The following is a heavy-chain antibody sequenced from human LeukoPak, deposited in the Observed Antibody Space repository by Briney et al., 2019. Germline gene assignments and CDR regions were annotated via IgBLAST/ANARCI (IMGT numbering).Heavy chain of an antibody. V-gene: IGHV3-23*01. D-gene: IGHD2-21*02. Sequence: PGGSLRLSCAASGFTFSSYAMSWVRQAPGKGLEWVSAISGSGGSTYYADSVKGRFTISRDNSKNTLYLQMNSLRAEDTAVYYCAKESPNNIVVVTAIPRFDPWGQGTLVTVSS. CDR3: AKESPNNIVVVTAIPRFDP. CDR1: GFTFSSYA. CDR2: ISGSGGST. J-gene: IGHJ5*02.